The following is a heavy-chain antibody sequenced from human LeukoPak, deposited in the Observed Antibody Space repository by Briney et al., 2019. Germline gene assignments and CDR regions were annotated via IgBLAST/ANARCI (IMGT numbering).Heavy chain of an antibody. CDR2: ISGSGGST. Sequence: PGGSLRLSCAASGFTFSSYAMSWVRQAPGKGLEWVSAISGSGGSTYYADSVKGRFTISRDNSKNTLYLQMNSLRAEDTAVYYCAKSISGWSRGGIDYWGQGTLVIVSS. V-gene: IGHV3-23*01. D-gene: IGHD6-19*01. CDR1: GFTFSSYA. J-gene: IGHJ4*02. CDR3: AKSISGWSRGGIDY.